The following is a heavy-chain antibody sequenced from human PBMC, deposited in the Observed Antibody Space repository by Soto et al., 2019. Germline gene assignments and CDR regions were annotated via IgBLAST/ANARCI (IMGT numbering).Heavy chain of an antibody. Sequence: VGSLRLSCASSVCTFSSYGMHCVRHAPGKWLEWVAVISYDGSNKYYADSVKGRFTISRDNSKNTLYLQMNSLRAEDTAVYYCAKDTTILYRGIEYWGQGTLVSVS. CDR2: ISYDGSNK. V-gene: IGHV3-30*18. D-gene: IGHD2-8*01. CDR3: AKDTTILYRGIEY. CDR1: VCTFSSYG. J-gene: IGHJ4*02.